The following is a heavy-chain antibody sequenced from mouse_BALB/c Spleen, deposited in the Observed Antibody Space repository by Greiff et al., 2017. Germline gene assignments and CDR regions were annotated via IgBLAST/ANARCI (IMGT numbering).Heavy chain of an antibody. CDR2: INPNNGGT. D-gene: IGHD1-1*01. V-gene: IGHV1-18*01. J-gene: IGHJ1*01. CDR1: GYTFTEYT. Sequence: VQLQQSGPELVKPGASVKISCKTSGYTFTEYTMHWVKQSHGKSLEWIGGINPNNGGTSYNQKFKGKATLTVDKSSSTAYMELRSLTSEDSAVYYCAMGIYYGSSYWYFDVWGAGTTVTVSS. CDR3: AMGIYYGSSYWYFDV.